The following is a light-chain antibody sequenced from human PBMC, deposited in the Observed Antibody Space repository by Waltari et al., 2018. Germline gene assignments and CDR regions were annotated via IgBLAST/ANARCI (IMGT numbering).Light chain of an antibody. J-gene: IGLJ1*01. Sequence: QSGLAQPASASGSPGQSLTITCTGTSSHVGTYNLVSGYQQRPGKAPRLLIYEVTKRAPGTSDRFSASKSGNTASLSISGLQAQEDEADYYCCSYVGLGTYVFGTGTKVTV. CDR1: SSHVGTYNL. CDR2: EVT. V-gene: IGLV2-23*02. CDR3: CSYVGLGTYV.